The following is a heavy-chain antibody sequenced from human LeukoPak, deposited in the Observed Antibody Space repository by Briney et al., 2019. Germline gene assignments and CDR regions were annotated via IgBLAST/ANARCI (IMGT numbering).Heavy chain of an antibody. CDR1: GGSISSSA. CDR2: IKPDEGEK. J-gene: IGHJ2*01. CDR3: VRYYTRHSWYFDL. Sequence: PSETLSLTCTVSGGSISSSAYHWGWIRQPPGKGLEWVANIKPDEGEKYYVDSVKGRFTVSRDNAKNSLYLQMNSLRAEDTAVYYCVRYYTRHSWYFDLWGRGTLVTVSS. V-gene: IGHV3-7*01. D-gene: IGHD3-10*01.